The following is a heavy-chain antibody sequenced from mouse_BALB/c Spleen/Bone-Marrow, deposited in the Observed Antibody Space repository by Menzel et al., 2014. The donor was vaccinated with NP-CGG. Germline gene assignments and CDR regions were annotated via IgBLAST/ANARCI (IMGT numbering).Heavy chain of an antibody. Sequence: VQLKESGAELVKPGASVKLSCTASGFNIKDTYMHWVKQRPEQGLEWIGRIDPANGNTKYDPKFQGKATITADTSSNTAYLQLSSLTSEDTAVYYCASYYYGSSTFAYWGQGTLATVSA. J-gene: IGHJ3*01. CDR1: GFNIKDTY. D-gene: IGHD1-1*01. V-gene: IGHV14-3*02. CDR3: ASYYYGSSTFAY. CDR2: IDPANGNT.